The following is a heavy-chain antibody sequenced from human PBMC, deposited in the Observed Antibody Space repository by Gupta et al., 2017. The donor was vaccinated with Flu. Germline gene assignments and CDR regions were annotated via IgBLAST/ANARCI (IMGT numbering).Heavy chain of an antibody. V-gene: IGHV4-39*01. Sequence: QLQLQESGPGLVKPSETLSLTCTVSGGSISSSSYYWGWLRQPPGKGLDWIGSIYYSGSTDYNSSLKSRVAISVDTSKDQFSLKLRSVTAADTAVYYCARLWRRFLEGRGWFDPWGQGTLVTVSS. CDR2: IYYSGST. D-gene: IGHD3-3*01. CDR1: GGSISSSSYY. CDR3: ARLWRRFLEGRGWFDP. J-gene: IGHJ5*02.